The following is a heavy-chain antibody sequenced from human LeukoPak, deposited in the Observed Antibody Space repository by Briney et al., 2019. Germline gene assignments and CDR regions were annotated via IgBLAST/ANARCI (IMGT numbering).Heavy chain of an antibody. CDR3: AKDHGGIAI. CDR1: GFTFSSYG. Sequence: GGPLRLSCAASGFTFSSYGMHWVRQAPGKGLEWVAVISYDGSNKYHADSVKGRFTISRDNSKNTLYLQMNSLRAEDTAVYYCAKDHGGIAIWGQGTMVTVSS. V-gene: IGHV3-30*18. D-gene: IGHD6-13*01. J-gene: IGHJ3*02. CDR2: ISYDGSNK.